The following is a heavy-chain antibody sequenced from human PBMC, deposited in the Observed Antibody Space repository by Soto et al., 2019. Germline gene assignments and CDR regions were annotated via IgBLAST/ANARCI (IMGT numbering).Heavy chain of an antibody. J-gene: IGHJ4*02. CDR3: ARVYYYGSSSHYRHFDY. CDR2: IKQDGSEK. Sequence: EVQQMESGGGLVQPGGSLGLSCAASGFTFSNYWMTWLRQAPGKGLESVANIKQDGSEKYYVDSVKGRFTISRDNAKSSLYLLMNSLRAEDTAVYYCARVYYYGSSSHYRHFDYWGQGTLVTVSS. D-gene: IGHD3-22*01. CDR1: GFTFSNYW. V-gene: IGHV3-7*05.